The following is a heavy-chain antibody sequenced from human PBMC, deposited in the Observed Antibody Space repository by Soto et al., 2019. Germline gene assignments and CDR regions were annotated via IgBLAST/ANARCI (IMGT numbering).Heavy chain of an antibody. D-gene: IGHD2-15*01. V-gene: IGHV3-30-3*01. CDR3: ARLVVATLGDY. J-gene: IGHJ4*02. Sequence: QVQLVESGGGVVQPGRSLRLSCAASGFTFSSYAMHWVRQAPGKGLEWVAVISYDGSNKYYADSVKGRFTISRDNSKNTLYLQMNSLRAEDTAVYYCARLVVATLGDYWGQGTLVTVSS. CDR2: ISYDGSNK. CDR1: GFTFSSYA.